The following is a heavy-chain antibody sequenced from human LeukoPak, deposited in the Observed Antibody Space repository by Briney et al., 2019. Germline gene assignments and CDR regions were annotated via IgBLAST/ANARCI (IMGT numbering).Heavy chain of an antibody. CDR3: ARLNSTHLFDTIYHQLDY. J-gene: IGHJ4*02. CDR2: ISTYNGRT. CDR1: NYTFISYS. D-gene: IGHD2/OR15-2a*01. Sequence: ASVKVSCQASNYTFISYSITWVRQAPGQGLEWMGWISTYNGRTNYAPNFQDRVTMTSDRSTSTAYMELRSLRSDDTAVYYCARLNSTHLFDTIYHQLDYWGQGALVTVSS. V-gene: IGHV1-18*01.